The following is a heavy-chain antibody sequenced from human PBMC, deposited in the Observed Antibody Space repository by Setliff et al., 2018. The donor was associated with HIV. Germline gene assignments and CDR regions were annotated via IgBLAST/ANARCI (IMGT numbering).Heavy chain of an antibody. D-gene: IGHD1-26*01. CDR3: ARDRGGSDYFDY. CDR2: IKHDGSEK. V-gene: IGHV3-7*01. Sequence: AGGSLRLSCAASGFTFSYFWMSWVRQTPGKGLEWVANIKHDGSEKYYVDSLKGRFTISRDNAKNSLYLQMNSLRPEDTAVFYCARDRGGSDYFDYWGRGTLVTVSS. CDR1: GFTFSYFW. J-gene: IGHJ4*01.